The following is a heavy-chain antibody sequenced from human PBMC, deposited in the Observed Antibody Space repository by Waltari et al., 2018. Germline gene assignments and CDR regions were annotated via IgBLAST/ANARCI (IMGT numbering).Heavy chain of an antibody. D-gene: IGHD4-17*01. CDR2: IIPIFGTA. Sequence: QVQLVQSGAEVQKPGSSVKVSCKASGGTFSSYAISWMRQAPGKGLEWMGGIIPIFGTANSAQKFQGRVTITADESTSTAYMELSSLRSEDTAVYYCASPSPSMTTVTQAGAFDIWGQGTMVTVSS. CDR3: ASPSPSMTTVTQAGAFDI. CDR1: GGTFSSYA. V-gene: IGHV1-69*01. J-gene: IGHJ3*02.